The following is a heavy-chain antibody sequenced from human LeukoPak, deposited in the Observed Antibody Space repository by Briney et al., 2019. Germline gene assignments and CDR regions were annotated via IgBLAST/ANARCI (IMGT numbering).Heavy chain of an antibody. CDR1: GFTFSGFG. D-gene: IGHD5-12*01. V-gene: IGHV3-7*01. Sequence: PGGSLRLSCAASGFTFSGFGMHWVRQAPGKGLEWVANLNPDGSKKYYADSMKGRFTISRDNARNSLYLQMNNLRAEDTAVYYCARGYGDYDFGYWGQGTLVTVSS. CDR3: ARGYGDYDFGY. J-gene: IGHJ4*02. CDR2: LNPDGSKK.